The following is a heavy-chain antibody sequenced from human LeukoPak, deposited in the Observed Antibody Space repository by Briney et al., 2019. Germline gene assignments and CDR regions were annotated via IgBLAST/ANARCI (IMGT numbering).Heavy chain of an antibody. CDR2: ISSSGGTI. CDR1: GFTFSDYY. V-gene: IGHV3-11*01. Sequence: GGPLRLSCAASGFTFSDYYMSWIRQAPGKGLEWVSYISSSGGTIHYADSVKGRFTISRDNAKNSLYLQMNSLRAEDTAVYYCWGSTSSNFDYWGQGTLVTVSS. J-gene: IGHJ4*02. CDR3: WGSTSSNFDY. D-gene: IGHD2-2*01.